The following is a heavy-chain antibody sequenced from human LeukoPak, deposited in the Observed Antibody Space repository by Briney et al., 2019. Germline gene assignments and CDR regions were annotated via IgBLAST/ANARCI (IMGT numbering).Heavy chain of an antibody. J-gene: IGHJ4*02. Sequence: PGGSLRLSCAASGFTFSSYGMNWVRQAPGKGLEWVSYISSSSSTIYYADSVKGRFTISRDNAKNSLYLQMNSLRAEDTAVYYCVDDSSGSMTNWGQGTLVTVSS. CDR3: VDDSSGSMTN. CDR1: GFTFSSYG. CDR2: ISSSSSTI. V-gene: IGHV3-48*04. D-gene: IGHD3-22*01.